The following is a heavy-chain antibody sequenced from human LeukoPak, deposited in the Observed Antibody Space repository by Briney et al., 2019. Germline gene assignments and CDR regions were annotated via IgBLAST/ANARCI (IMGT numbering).Heavy chain of an antibody. CDR1: GFTFSSYA. V-gene: IGHV3-23*01. Sequence: GGSLRLSCAASGFTFSSYAMSWVRQAPGKGLEWVSGLSGSISRTSYAESVKGRSTISRDNSKNTLYLQMNSLRVEDTAVYYCAKDRSSGWYYFDYWGQGTLVTVSS. CDR3: AKDRSSGWYYFDY. CDR2: LSGSISRT. D-gene: IGHD6-19*01. J-gene: IGHJ4*02.